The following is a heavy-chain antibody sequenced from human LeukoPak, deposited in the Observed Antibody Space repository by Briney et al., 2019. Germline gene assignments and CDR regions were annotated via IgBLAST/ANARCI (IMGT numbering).Heavy chain of an antibody. V-gene: IGHV3-21*01. CDR3: ARDNRGVIITYNWFDP. Sequence: GGSLRLSCAASGFTFSSYSMNWVRQAPGKGLEWVSSITSSSSYIYYADSVKGRFTISRDNAKNSLYLQMNSLRAEDTAVYYCARDNRGVIITYNWFDPWGQGTLVTVSS. J-gene: IGHJ5*02. CDR1: GFTFSSYS. CDR2: ITSSSSYI. D-gene: IGHD3-10*01.